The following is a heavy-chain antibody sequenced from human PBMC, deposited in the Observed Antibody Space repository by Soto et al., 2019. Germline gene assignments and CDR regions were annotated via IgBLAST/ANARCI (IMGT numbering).Heavy chain of an antibody. D-gene: IGHD2-8*01. CDR3: AKLREFVVLPVEILEY. Sequence: PGGSLRLSCAASGFTVSSNYMSWVRQAPGKGLEWVSVISGGGDTTYYTPSVKGRFTISRDDFRNTLYLQMNSLRTEDTAIYYCAKLREFVVLPVEILEYWGPGTLVPVSS. J-gene: IGHJ4*02. V-gene: IGHV3-53*01. CDR1: GFTVSSNY. CDR2: ISGGGDTT.